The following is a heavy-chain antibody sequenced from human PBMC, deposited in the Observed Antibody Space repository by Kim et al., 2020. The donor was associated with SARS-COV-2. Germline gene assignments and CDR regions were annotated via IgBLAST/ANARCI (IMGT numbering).Heavy chain of an antibody. D-gene: IGHD3-3*01. Sequence: SETLSLTCTVSGGSISSGGYYWSWIRQHPWKCLEWIWYIYYSGFTYYNPSLKSRVTISVDTSKNQFSLKLISVTAADTAVYYCARGGTIFGVVMSPFDYWGQGTLVTVSS. CDR1: GGSISSGGYY. J-gene: IGHJ4*02. CDR2: IYYSGFT. V-gene: IGHV4-31*03. CDR3: ARGGTIFGVVMSPFDY.